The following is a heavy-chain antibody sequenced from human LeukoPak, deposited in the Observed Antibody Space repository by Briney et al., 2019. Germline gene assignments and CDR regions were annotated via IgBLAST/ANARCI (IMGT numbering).Heavy chain of an antibody. D-gene: IGHD3-9*01. Sequence: GRSLRLSCAASGFTFSSYAMHWVRQAPGKGLERVAVISYDGSNKCYADSVKGRFTISRDNSKNTLYLQMNSLRAEDTAVYYCARVGVDILTGYFSYWGQGTLVTVSS. CDR2: ISYDGSNK. CDR1: GFTFSSYA. J-gene: IGHJ4*02. CDR3: ARVGVDILTGYFSY. V-gene: IGHV3-30-3*01.